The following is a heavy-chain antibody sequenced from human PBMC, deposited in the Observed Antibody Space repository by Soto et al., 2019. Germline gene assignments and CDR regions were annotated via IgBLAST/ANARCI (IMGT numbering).Heavy chain of an antibody. CDR2: IWYDGSNK. D-gene: IGHD5-12*01. CDR1: GFTFSSYG. Sequence: GGSLRLSCAASGFTFSSYGMHWVRQAPGKGLEWVAVIWYDGSNKYYADSVKGRFTISRDNSKNTLYLQMNSLRAEDTAVYYCAREGVATITDYYYYMDVWGKGTTVTVSS. V-gene: IGHV3-33*01. CDR3: AREGVATITDYYYYMDV. J-gene: IGHJ6*03.